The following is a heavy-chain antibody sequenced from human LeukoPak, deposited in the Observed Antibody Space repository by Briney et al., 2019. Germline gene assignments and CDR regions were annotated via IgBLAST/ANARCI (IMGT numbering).Heavy chain of an antibody. CDR1: RGSLSSYV. J-gene: IGHJ5*02. CDR3: ARDRLAVAGQNWFDP. CDR2: LGTSRIT. D-gene: IGHD6-19*01. Sequence: SGTLSLSPTLSRGSLSSYVLSSSRQPAGPGVEGFGRLGTSRITNYNPSPQSRGTMSVDTSTNPFPLKLSSETAADTAVYYCARDRLAVAGQNWFDPWGQGTLVTVSS. V-gene: IGHV4-4*07.